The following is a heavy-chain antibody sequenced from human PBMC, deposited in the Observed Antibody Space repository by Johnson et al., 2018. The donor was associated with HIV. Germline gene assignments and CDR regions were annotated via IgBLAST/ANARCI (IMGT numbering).Heavy chain of an antibody. Sequence: VQVVESGGGLVQPGGSLRLSCTASGFTFSNYAMTWVRQVPGKGLEWVSVISGSGGSTYYADSVKGRFTISRDNSKNPLYLQMNSLRAEDTAVYYCAKEEGWDSREGAFDIWGQGTMVTVSS. V-gene: IGHV3-23*04. CDR2: ISGSGGST. CDR3: AKEEGWDSREGAFDI. J-gene: IGHJ3*02. D-gene: IGHD6-13*01. CDR1: GFTFSNYA.